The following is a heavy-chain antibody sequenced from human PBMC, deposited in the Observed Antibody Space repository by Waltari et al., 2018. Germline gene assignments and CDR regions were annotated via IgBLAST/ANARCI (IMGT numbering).Heavy chain of an antibody. CDR1: GGTFSSYA. CDR3: AKGEGYCSGGSCHESLYYYYGMDV. J-gene: IGHJ6*02. Sequence: QVQLVQSGAEVKKPGSSVKVSCKASGGTFSSYAISWVRQAPGQGLEWMGRIIPIFGTANYAQKFQGRVTITADKSTSTAYMELSSLRSEDTAVYYCAKGEGYCSGGSCHESLYYYYGMDVWGQGTTVTVSS. D-gene: IGHD2-15*01. V-gene: IGHV1-69*08. CDR2: IIPIFGTA.